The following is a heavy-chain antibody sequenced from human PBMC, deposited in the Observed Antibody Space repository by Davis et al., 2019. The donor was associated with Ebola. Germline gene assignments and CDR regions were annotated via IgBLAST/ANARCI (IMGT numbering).Heavy chain of an antibody. D-gene: IGHD3-10*01. V-gene: IGHV3-48*03. CDR3: ASGMYYYGSEAFYGMDV. J-gene: IGHJ6*02. Sequence: GESLKISCAASGFTFSSYEMNWVRQAPGKRLEWLSYISSSSSTIYYADSVKGRFTISRDNAKNSLYLQMNSLRAEDTAVYYCASGMYYYGSEAFYGMDVWGRGTTVTVSS. CDR1: GFTFSSYE. CDR2: ISSSSSTI.